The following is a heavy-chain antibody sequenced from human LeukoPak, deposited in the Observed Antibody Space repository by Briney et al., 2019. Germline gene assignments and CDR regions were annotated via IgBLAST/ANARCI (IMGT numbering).Heavy chain of an antibody. Sequence: GESLKISCQGSGYSFSSYWLGWARQLPGKGLEWMGIIYPGDSDTRYSPSFQGQVTISADKSISTAYLQWSSLKASDTAMYFCARQAYGSDIDYWGQGILVTVSS. J-gene: IGHJ4*02. D-gene: IGHD3-10*01. CDR1: GYSFSSYW. CDR2: IYPGDSDT. CDR3: ARQAYGSDIDY. V-gene: IGHV5-51*01.